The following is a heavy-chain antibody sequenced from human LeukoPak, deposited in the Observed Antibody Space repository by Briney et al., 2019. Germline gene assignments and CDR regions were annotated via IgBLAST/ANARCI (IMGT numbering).Heavy chain of an antibody. CDR1: GYTFTSYY. V-gene: IGHV1-46*01. CDR3: ARKLGIDWFDP. Sequence: ASVRVSCKASGYTFTSYYMHWVRQAPGQGLEWMGIINPSGGSTSYAQKFQGRVTMTRDTSTSTVYMELSSLRSEDTAVYYCARKLGIDWFDPWGQGTLVTVSS. J-gene: IGHJ5*02. CDR2: INPSGGST. D-gene: IGHD2-15*01.